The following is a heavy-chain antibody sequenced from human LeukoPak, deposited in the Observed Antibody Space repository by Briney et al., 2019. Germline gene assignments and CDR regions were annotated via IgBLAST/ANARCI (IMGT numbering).Heavy chain of an antibody. CDR3: ARGASSGYPLDYFDY. D-gene: IGHD3-22*01. Sequence: SETLSLTCTVSGGSISSYYWSWIRQPPGKGLEWIGYIYYSGSTNYNPSLKGRVTISVDTSKNQFSLKLSSVTAADTAVYYCARGASSGYPLDYFDYWGQGTLVTVSS. V-gene: IGHV4-59*01. J-gene: IGHJ4*02. CDR2: IYYSGST. CDR1: GGSISSYY.